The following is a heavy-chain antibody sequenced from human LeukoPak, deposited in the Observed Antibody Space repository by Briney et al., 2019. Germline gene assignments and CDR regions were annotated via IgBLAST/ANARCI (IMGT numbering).Heavy chain of an antibody. CDR2: FDPEDGET. CDR1: GYTLTQLS. Sequence: ASVKVSCKVSGYTLTQLSIHWVRQAPGKGLEWMGGFDPEDGETIYAQKFQGRVTMTEDTSTDTAYMKLSSLRSEDTAVYYCTTPSTWIQPPGPGRIFDYWGQGTLVTVSS. V-gene: IGHV1-24*01. CDR3: TTPSTWIQPPGPGRIFDY. J-gene: IGHJ4*02. D-gene: IGHD5-18*01.